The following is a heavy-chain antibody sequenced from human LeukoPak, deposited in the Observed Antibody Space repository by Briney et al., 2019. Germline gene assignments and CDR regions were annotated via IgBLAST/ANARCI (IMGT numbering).Heavy chain of an antibody. CDR2: IYHSGST. J-gene: IGHJ3*02. Sequence: SETLSLTCTVSGYSISSGYYWGWIRQPPGKGLEWIGSIYHSGSTYYNPSLKSRVTISVDTSKNQFSLKLSSVTAADTAVYYCARVRQQLDAFDIWGQGTMVTVSS. V-gene: IGHV4-38-2*02. D-gene: IGHD6-13*01. CDR1: GYSISSGYY. CDR3: ARVRQQLDAFDI.